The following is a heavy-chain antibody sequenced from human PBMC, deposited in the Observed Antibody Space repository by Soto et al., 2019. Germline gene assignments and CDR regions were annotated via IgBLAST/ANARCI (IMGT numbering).Heavy chain of an antibody. V-gene: IGHV1-18*01. CDR3: ARVGTYYDFWSGYWTTPARHDWFDH. J-gene: IGHJ5*02. CDR2: ISAYNGNT. Sequence: GXSVKVSCKASVYTFTSYGISWVRQAPGQGLEWMGWISAYNGNTNYAQKLQGRVTMTTDTSTSTAYMELRSLRSDDTAVYYGARVGTYYDFWSGYWTTPARHDWFDHWGQGTLVTVSS. CDR1: VYTFTSYG. D-gene: IGHD3-3*01.